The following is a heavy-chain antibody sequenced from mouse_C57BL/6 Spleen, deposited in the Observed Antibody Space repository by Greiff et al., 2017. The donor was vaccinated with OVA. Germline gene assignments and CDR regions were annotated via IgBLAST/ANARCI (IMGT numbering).Heavy chain of an antibody. J-gene: IGHJ2*01. CDR1: GYTFTSYW. CDR2: IDPSDSET. Sequence: QVQLQQPGAELVRPGSSVKLSCKASGYTFTSYWMHWVKQRPIQGLEWIGNIDPSDSETHYNQKFKDKATLTVDKSSSTAYMQLSSLTSEDSAVYYCATYYRNDEDYWGQGTTLTVSS. D-gene: IGHD2-14*01. CDR3: ATYYRNDEDY. V-gene: IGHV1-52*01.